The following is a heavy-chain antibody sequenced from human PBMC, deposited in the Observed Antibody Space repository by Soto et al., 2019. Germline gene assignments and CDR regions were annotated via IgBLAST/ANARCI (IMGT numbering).Heavy chain of an antibody. CDR1: GFTFSSYS. D-gene: IGHD2-2*01. CDR2: ISSSSSYI. V-gene: IGHV3-21*01. CDR3: ARVIGSSTSCDGWGCYYYYYYMDV. J-gene: IGHJ6*03. Sequence: GGSLRLSCAASGFTFSSYSMNWVRQAPGKGLEWVSSISSSSSYIYYADSGKGRFTISRDNTKNSLYLQMDSLRAEDTAVYYCARVIGSSTSCDGWGCYYYYYYMDVWGKGTTVTVSS.